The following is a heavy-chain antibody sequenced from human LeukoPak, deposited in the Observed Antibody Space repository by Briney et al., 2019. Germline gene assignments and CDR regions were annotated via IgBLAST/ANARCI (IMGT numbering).Heavy chain of an antibody. Sequence: GGSLRLSCAASGFTFSNAWMSWVRQAPGKGQEWVGRIKSKTDGGTTDYAAPVKGRFTISRDDSKNTQYLQMDSLKTEDTAVYYCTTDTSFFSSGWLGGYYYGMDVWGQGTTVTVSS. J-gene: IGHJ6*02. CDR2: IKSKTDGGTT. CDR3: TTDTSFFSSGWLGGYYYGMDV. CDR1: GFTFSNAW. D-gene: IGHD6-19*01. V-gene: IGHV3-15*01.